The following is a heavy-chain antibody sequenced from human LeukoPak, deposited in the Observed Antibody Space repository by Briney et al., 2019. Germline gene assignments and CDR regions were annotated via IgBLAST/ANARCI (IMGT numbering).Heavy chain of an antibody. CDR2: IYYSGST. V-gene: IGHV4-39*01. J-gene: IGHJ4*02. Sequence: SETLSLTCTVSGGSISSSSHYWGWIRQPPGKGLEWIGSIYYSGSTYYNPSLKSRVTISVDTSKNQFSLKLSSVTAADTAVYYCARLSRNSSGPYTWGQGTLVTVSS. CDR1: GGSISSSSHY. CDR3: ARLSRNSSGPYT. D-gene: IGHD3-22*01.